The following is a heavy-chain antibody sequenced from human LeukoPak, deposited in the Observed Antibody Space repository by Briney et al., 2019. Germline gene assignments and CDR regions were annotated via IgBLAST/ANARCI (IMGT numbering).Heavy chain of an antibody. CDR1: GYRFTFYW. D-gene: IGHD3-22*01. CDR3: ARGQGFYDYDNFDV. V-gene: IGHV5-51*01. CDR2: IYPGDSDA. J-gene: IGHJ3*01. Sequence: GESLKISCKLYGYRFTFYWMGWVRQLPGKGLEWMGIIYPGDSDARYSPSFQGQVTISADKSITTAYLQWSSLKASDTAMYYCARGQGFYDYDNFDVWGQGTMVTVSS.